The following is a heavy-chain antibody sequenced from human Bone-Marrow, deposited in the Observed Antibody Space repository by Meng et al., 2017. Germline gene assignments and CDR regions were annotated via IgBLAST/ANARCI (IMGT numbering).Heavy chain of an antibody. D-gene: IGHD1-26*01. CDR2: IWSDGSNK. V-gene: IGHV3-33*08. J-gene: IGHJ6*02. CDR1: GFTFSSYW. CDR3: TTPTSGGWRANYYYGMDV. Sequence: GESLKISCAASGFTFSSYWMSWVRQAPGKGLEWVAIIWSDGSNKYYADSVKGRFTISRDNSKNTLYLQMNSLKTEDTAVYYCTTPTSGGWRANYYYGMDVWGQGTTVTVSS.